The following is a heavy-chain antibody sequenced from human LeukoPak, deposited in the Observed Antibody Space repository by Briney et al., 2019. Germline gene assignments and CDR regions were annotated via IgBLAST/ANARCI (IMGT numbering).Heavy chain of an antibody. CDR3: ARGGSVYYDILTGYYLGYYFDY. V-gene: IGHV4-59*08. D-gene: IGHD3-9*01. CDR2: IYYSGST. CDR1: GGSISSYY. Sequence: SETLSLTCTVSGGSISSYYWSWIRQPPGKGLEWIGYIYYSGSTNYNPSLKSRVTISVDTSKNQFSLKLSSVTAADTAVYYCARGGSVYYDILTGYYLGYYFDYWGQGTLVTVSS. J-gene: IGHJ4*02.